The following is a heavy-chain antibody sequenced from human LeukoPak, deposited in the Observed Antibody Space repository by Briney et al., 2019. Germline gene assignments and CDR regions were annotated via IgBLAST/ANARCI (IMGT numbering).Heavy chain of an antibody. J-gene: IGHJ3*02. CDR3: ARGGWLQAADAFDI. V-gene: IGHV3-33*01. CDR1: GFTFSSYG. D-gene: IGHD5-24*01. CDR2: IWYDGSNK. Sequence: GRSLRLSCAASGFTFSSYGMHWVRQAPGKGLEWVAVIWYDGSNKYYADSVKGRFTISRDNSKNTLYLQMNSLRAEDTAVYYCARGGWLQAADAFDIWGQGTMVTVSS.